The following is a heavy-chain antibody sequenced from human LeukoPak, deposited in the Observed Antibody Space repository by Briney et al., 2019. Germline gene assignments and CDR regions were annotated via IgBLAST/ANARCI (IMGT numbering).Heavy chain of an antibody. Sequence: GRSLRLSCAASGFTFSSYGMHWVRQAPGKGLEWVAVISYDGSNKYYADSVKGRFTISRDNSKNTLYLQMNSLRAEDTAVYYCAKPFQLYYFDYWGQGTLVTVSS. D-gene: IGHD2-2*01. CDR1: GFTFSSYG. CDR2: ISYDGSNK. CDR3: AKPFQLYYFDY. V-gene: IGHV3-30*18. J-gene: IGHJ4*02.